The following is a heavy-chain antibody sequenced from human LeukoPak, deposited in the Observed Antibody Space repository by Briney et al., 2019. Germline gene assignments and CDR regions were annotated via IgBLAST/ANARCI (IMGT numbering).Heavy chain of an antibody. J-gene: IGHJ3*02. CDR2: ISYDGSNK. D-gene: IGHD2-8*02. Sequence: GGSLRLSCAASGFTFSSYAMRWVRQAPGKGLEWVAVISYDGSNKYYADSVKGRFTISRDNSKNTLYLQMNSLRAEDTAVYYCARDGGVNRDAFDIWGQGTMVTVSS. CDR1: GFTFSSYA. V-gene: IGHV3-30*04. CDR3: ARDGGVNRDAFDI.